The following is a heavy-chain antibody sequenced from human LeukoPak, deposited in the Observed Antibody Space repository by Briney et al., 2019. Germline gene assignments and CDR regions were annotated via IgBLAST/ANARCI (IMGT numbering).Heavy chain of an antibody. V-gene: IGHV4-61*02. Sequence: PAETLSLTCTVSGDSISSGDYYWSWIRQPAGKGLEWIGRISSSGSTNYNPSLKSRVTISVDTSKNQFSLQLSSVTAADTAVYYCARALGITSGYWATWGQGTLVTVSS. D-gene: IGHD3-22*01. CDR3: ARALGITSGYWAT. J-gene: IGHJ4*02. CDR1: GDSISSGDYY. CDR2: ISSSGST.